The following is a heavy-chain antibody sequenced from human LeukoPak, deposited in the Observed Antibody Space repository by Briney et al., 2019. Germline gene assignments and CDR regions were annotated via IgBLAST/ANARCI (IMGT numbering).Heavy chain of an antibody. V-gene: IGHV3-23*01. CDR1: GFAFSGYA. Sequence: GGSLRLSCTVSGFAFSGYAMSWVRQAPGKGPEWVSSIGARGDVTYSADSVKGRFTISRDNSKRALFLQMNSLRAEDTAVYYCAKVHYTASFPGSFPGRNYFDSWGQGSLVTVSS. J-gene: IGHJ4*02. CDR3: AKVHYTASFPGSFPGRNYFDS. D-gene: IGHD1-26*01. CDR2: IGARGDVT.